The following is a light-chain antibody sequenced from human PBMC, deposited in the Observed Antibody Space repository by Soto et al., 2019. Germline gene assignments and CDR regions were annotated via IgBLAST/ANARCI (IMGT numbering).Light chain of an antibody. CDR2: DVS. Sequence: QSALTQPASVSGSPGQSITISCTGTSSDVGGFNYVSWYQRHPDKAPKLIIYDVSNRPSGVSHRFSGSKSDNTASLTISGLQAEDEADYYCSSYTSINALVVFGGGTKLTVL. CDR1: SSDVGGFNY. CDR3: SSYTSINALVV. J-gene: IGLJ2*01. V-gene: IGLV2-14*03.